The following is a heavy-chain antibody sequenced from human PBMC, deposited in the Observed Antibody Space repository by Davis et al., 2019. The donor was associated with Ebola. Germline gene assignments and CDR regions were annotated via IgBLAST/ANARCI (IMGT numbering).Heavy chain of an antibody. V-gene: IGHV3-48*02. D-gene: IGHD1-14*01. CDR2: ISPIRSSSSTV. CDR1: GFIFSDYS. J-gene: IGHJ6*02. Sequence: PGGSLRLSCAGSGFIFSDYSMDWVRQAPGKGLEWVAYISPIRSSSSTVYYADSVKGRFTVSRDNAKNSLYLQMNSLRDEDTAVYYCAREGIITSGMAVWGQGTTVIVSS. CDR3: AREGIITSGMAV.